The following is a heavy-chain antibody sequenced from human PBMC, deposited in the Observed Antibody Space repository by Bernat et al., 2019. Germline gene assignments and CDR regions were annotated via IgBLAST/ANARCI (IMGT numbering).Heavy chain of an antibody. CDR2: ISANNGYK. Sequence: QVHLVQSGAEVKKPGASVKVSCTASGYTFSKYGISWVRQAPGQSLEWMGWISANNGYKSYAPKFQSRVTMTTDTSTSTAYMELRSLRSDDTALYFCASDHPKAVAGRNSFYPYMDVWGKGTTVTVSS. D-gene: IGHD6-19*01. J-gene: IGHJ6*03. CDR1: GYTFSKYG. V-gene: IGHV1-18*01. CDR3: ASDHPKAVAGRNSFYPYMDV.